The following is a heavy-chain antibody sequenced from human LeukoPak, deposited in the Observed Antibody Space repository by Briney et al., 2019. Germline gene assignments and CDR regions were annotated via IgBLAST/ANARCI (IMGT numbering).Heavy chain of an antibody. D-gene: IGHD3-10*01. CDR2: IIPIFGTA. Sequence: SVKVSCKASGGTFISYAISWVRQAPGQGLEWMGGIIPIFGTANYAQKFQGRVTITADEPTSTAYMELSSLRSEDTAVYYCARDEGGPYGLNFDYWGQGTLVTVSS. CDR1: GGTFISYA. CDR3: ARDEGGPYGLNFDY. V-gene: IGHV1-69*13. J-gene: IGHJ4*02.